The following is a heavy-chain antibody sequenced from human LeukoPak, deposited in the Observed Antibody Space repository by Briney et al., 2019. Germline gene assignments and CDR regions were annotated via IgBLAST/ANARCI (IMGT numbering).Heavy chain of an antibody. CDR2: IYHSGST. CDR3: ARRPTASAERGMDV. CDR1: GGSISSGGYS. V-gene: IGHV4-30-2*01. J-gene: IGHJ6*02. Sequence: NSSETLSLTCAVSGGSISSGGYSWSWIRQPPGKGLEWIGYIYHSGSTNYNPSLKSRVTISVDTSKNQFSLKLSSVTAADTAVYYCARRPTASAERGMDVWGHGTTVIVSS. D-gene: IGHD6-25*01.